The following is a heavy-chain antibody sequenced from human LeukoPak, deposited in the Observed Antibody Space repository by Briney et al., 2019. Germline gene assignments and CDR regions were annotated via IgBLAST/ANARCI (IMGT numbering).Heavy chain of an antibody. J-gene: IGHJ4*02. CDR1: GGSISGYY. CDR2: ISYSGST. D-gene: IGHD2-21*01. CDR3: AREFRASPDY. V-gene: IGHV4-59*01. Sequence: SETLSLTCTVSGGSISGYYWTWIRQPPGKGPQWIGYISYSGSTNYNPSLKSRVTMSVDTSKNQFSLNLSSVTAADTAVYYCAREFRASPDYWGQGTLVTVSS.